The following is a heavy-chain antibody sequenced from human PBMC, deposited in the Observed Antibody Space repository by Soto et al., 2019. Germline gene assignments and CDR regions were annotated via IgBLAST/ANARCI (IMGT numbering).Heavy chain of an antibody. CDR1: GYSFTTYT. CDR3: ARERTGGAYFDY. CDR2: IRPGRGDT. Sequence: QVQLVQSGTEVKKPGASVMMSCKASGYSFTTYTIQWVRQAPGQSLEWMGWIRPGRGDTQYSQNFQGRITLTRDTSANTVYMELRSLRSEDTAVYYCARERTGGAYFDYWGQGALVTVSS. D-gene: IGHD3-9*01. V-gene: IGHV1-3*01. J-gene: IGHJ4*02.